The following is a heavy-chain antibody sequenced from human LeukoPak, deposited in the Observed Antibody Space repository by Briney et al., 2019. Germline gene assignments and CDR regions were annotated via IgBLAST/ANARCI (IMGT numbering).Heavy chain of an antibody. J-gene: IGHJ4*02. D-gene: IGHD2-2*01. CDR3: ARDGTSTDDY. V-gene: IGHV1-18*01. CDR2: ISGNNDNP. CDR1: GYTFSNFG. Sequence: ASVKVSCKTSGYTFSNFGISWVRQAPGQGLEWMGWISGNNDNPNYGQKFQGRFTVTTDSSTSTAYMELRNLRSDDTAVYYCARDGTSTDDYWGQGTLVSVSS.